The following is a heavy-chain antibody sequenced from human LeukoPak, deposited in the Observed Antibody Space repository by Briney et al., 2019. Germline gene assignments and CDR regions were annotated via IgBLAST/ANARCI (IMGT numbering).Heavy chain of an antibody. J-gene: IGHJ4*02. CDR2: ISYYGSNK. Sequence: GGSLRLSCAASGLTFSSYGKHWVRPAPGEGLEWVAVISYYGSNKNYVDSVKGRFTISRDDSKNTLYLQMNSLRAEDTAVYYCARGPLLLWFGESPDYWGQGTLVTVSS. V-gene: IGHV3-30*03. CDR3: ARGPLLLWFGESPDY. CDR1: GLTFSSYG. D-gene: IGHD3-10*01.